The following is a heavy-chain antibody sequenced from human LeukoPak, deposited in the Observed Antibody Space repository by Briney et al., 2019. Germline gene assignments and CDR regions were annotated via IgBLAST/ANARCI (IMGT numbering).Heavy chain of an antibody. CDR1: GGSISSGGYS. J-gene: IGHJ3*02. CDR3: ARGSGYHITSRAFDI. V-gene: IGHV4-30-2*01. CDR2: IYHSGST. D-gene: IGHD3-22*01. Sequence: PSETLSLTCAVSGGSISSGGYSWSWIRQPPGKGLEWIGYIYHSGSTYYNPSLKSRVTISVDRSKNQFSLKLSSVTAADTAVYYCARGSGYHITSRAFDIWGQGTMVTVSS.